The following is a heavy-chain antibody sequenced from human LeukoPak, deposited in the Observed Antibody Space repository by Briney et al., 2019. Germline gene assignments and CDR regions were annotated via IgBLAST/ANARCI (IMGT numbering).Heavy chain of an antibody. J-gene: IGHJ3*02. D-gene: IGHD3-22*01. CDR3: ASQDSNNAFEI. V-gene: IGHV3-7*01. CDR1: GFSFSNSW. CDR2: IKKDGSEK. Sequence: GGSLRLSCAASGFSFSNSWMSWVRQAPGKGLEWVANIKKDGSEKIYGDSVKGRLTISRDNAKSSLFLQMDSLRPEDTVVYYCASQDSNNAFEIWGQGTKVTVSS.